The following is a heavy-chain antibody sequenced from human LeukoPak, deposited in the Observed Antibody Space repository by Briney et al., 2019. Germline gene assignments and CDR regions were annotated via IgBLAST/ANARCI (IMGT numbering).Heavy chain of an antibody. J-gene: IGHJ3*02. CDR1: GFTFNSYT. CDR2: ISTSSNI. Sequence: GGSLRLSCAASGFTFNSYTMNWVRQAPGKGLEWVSYISTSSNIYYADSVKGRFTISRDNAKNSLSLQMNSLRLEDTAVYYCARAFDIWGQGTMVTVSS. CDR3: ARAFDI. V-gene: IGHV3-48*01.